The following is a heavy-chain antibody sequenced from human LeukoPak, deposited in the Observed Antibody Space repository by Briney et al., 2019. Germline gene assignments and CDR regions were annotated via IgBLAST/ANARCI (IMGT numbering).Heavy chain of an antibody. CDR1: GYTFTGYY. CDR2: INPNSGGT. J-gene: IGHJ6*03. V-gene: IGHV1-2*02. CDR3: ARDRTTYYYGSGKPGPTYYMDV. D-gene: IGHD3-10*01. Sequence: GASVKVSCKASGYTFTGYYMHWVRHAPGQGLERMGWINPNSGGTNYAQKFQGRVTMTRDTSISTAYMELSRLRSDDTAVYYCARDRTTYYYGSGKPGPTYYMDVWGKGTTVTVSS.